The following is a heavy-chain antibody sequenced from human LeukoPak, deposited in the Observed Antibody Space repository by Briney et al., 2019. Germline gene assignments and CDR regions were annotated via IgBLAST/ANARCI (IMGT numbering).Heavy chain of an antibody. Sequence: SETLSLTCTVSGGSISSYYWSWIRQPPGKGLEWVGYIFYTGSTNYNPSLKSRVTISVDTSKNQFSLKLSSVTAADSAVYYCARKAYCGGDCYDDAFDIWGQGTMVTVSS. V-gene: IGHV4-59*08. CDR2: IFYTGST. CDR1: GGSISSYY. J-gene: IGHJ3*02. D-gene: IGHD2-21*02. CDR3: ARKAYCGGDCYDDAFDI.